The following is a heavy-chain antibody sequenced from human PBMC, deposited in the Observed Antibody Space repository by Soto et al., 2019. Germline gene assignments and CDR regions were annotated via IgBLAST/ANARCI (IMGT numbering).Heavy chain of an antibody. J-gene: IGHJ4*02. CDR1: GGSFKSGSYS. D-gene: IGHD3-3*01. Sequence: SETLSLTCTVSGGSFKSGSYSWSRIRQPPGKGLEWIGYVYHTGRTSYNPSLKSRVSISMDTSKNQLSLNLDSVTAADTAVYFCARDFAYFDSWGQGTLVTVSS. CDR2: VYHTGRT. V-gene: IGHV4-61*01. CDR3: ARDFAYFDS.